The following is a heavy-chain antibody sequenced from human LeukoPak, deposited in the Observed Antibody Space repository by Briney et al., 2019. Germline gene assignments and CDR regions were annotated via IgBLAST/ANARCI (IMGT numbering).Heavy chain of an antibody. Sequence: SETLSLTCAVFGDSFNNYYWSWIRQPPGKGLEWVGEINHSGSTNYKPSLKSRVTMSVDTSKNRFSLKLSSVTAADTAVYYCARGRVGFYYGSGSSYYYGMDVWGQGTSVTVSS. CDR1: GDSFNNYY. D-gene: IGHD3-10*01. CDR3: ARGRVGFYYGSGSSYYYGMDV. CDR2: INHSGST. J-gene: IGHJ6*02. V-gene: IGHV4-34*01.